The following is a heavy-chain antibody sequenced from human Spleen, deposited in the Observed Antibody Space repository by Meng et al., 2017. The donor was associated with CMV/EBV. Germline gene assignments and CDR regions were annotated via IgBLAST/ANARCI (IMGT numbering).Heavy chain of an antibody. J-gene: IGHJ3*02. CDR3: ARGGYSSGWYGGAFDI. V-gene: IGHV3-23*03. CDR2: IYNGASST. D-gene: IGHD6-19*01. CDR1: GFSFNNYA. Sequence: GESLKISCAASGFSFNNYAMSWVRQAPGKGLEWVSVIYNGASSTYYADSVKGRFTISRDNSKNTLYLQMNSLRAEDTAVYYCARGGYSSGWYGGAFDIWGQGTVVTVSS.